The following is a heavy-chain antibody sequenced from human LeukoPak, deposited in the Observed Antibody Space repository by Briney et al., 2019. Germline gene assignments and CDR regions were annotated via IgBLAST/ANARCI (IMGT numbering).Heavy chain of an antibody. CDR2: IIPILGIA. CDR3: ARDHYYYDSSGYYYGIDY. D-gene: IGHD3-22*01. Sequence: SVKVSCKASGGTFSSYAISWVRQAPGQGLEWMGRIIPILGIANYAQKFQGRVTITADKSTSTAYMELSSLRSEDTAVYYCARDHYYYDSSGYYYGIDYWGQGTLVTVSS. V-gene: IGHV1-69*04. J-gene: IGHJ4*02. CDR1: GGTFSSYA.